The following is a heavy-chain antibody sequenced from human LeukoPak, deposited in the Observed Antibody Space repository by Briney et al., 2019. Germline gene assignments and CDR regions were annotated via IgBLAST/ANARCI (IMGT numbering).Heavy chain of an antibody. J-gene: IGHJ6*03. CDR3: AKVGGFSGSGSYYFNYYYYMDV. Sequence: GGSLRLSCAASGFTFSSYGMSWVRQAPGKGLEWVSAISGSGGSTYYADSVKGRFTISRDNSKNTLYLQMNSLRAEDTAVYHCAKVGGFSGSGSYYFNYYYYMDVWGKGTTVTISS. D-gene: IGHD3-10*01. CDR1: GFTFSSYG. CDR2: ISGSGGST. V-gene: IGHV3-23*01.